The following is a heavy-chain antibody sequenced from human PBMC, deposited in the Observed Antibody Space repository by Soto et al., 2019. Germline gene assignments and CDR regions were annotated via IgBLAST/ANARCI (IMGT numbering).Heavy chain of an antibody. Sequence: SVKVSCKASGGTFSSYAISWVRQAPGQGLEWMGGIIPIFGTANYAQKFQGRVTITADESTSTAYMELSSLRSEDTAVYYCARDRIAAAGTGYYYYGMDVWGQGTTVTVSS. CDR1: GGTFSSYA. J-gene: IGHJ6*02. V-gene: IGHV1-69*13. CDR3: ARDRIAAAGTGYYYYGMDV. D-gene: IGHD6-13*01. CDR2: IIPIFGTA.